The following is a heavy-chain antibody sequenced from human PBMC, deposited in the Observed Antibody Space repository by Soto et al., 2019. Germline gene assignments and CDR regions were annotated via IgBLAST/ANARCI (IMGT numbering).Heavy chain of an antibody. D-gene: IGHD4-17*01. Sequence: GGSLRLSCAASGFTFSSYGMHWVRQAPGKGLEWVAVIWYDGSNKYYADSVKGRFTISRDNSKNTLYLQMNSLRAEDTAVYYCARDRSNDYGGNSGYYYYGMDVWGQGTTVTVSS. CDR1: GFTFSSYG. J-gene: IGHJ6*02. CDR3: ARDRSNDYGGNSGYYYYGMDV. V-gene: IGHV3-33*01. CDR2: IWYDGSNK.